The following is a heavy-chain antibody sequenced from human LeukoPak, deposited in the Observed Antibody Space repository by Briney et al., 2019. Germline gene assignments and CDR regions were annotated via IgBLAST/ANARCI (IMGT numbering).Heavy chain of an antibody. D-gene: IGHD6-13*01. CDR1: SGSVSSYY. V-gene: IGHV4-59*08. CDR2: IYHTGSN. CDR3: ARARYTNSWYAVDI. Sequence: SETLSLTRLVSSGSVSSYYWTWIRQPPGKGLEWIGYIYHTGSNNYSPSLKSRATMYVDTSKNQLSLKLSSVTAADTAMYYCARARYTNSWYAVDIWGQETMVTVSS. J-gene: IGHJ3*02.